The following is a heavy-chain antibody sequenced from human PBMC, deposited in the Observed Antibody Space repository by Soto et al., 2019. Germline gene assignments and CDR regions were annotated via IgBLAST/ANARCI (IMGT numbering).Heavy chain of an antibody. Sequence: QVQLVQSGAEVKKPGASVKVSCKASGYTFTSYAMHWVRQAPGQRLEWMGWINAGNGNTKYSQKFQGRVTITRDTSASTANMELSSLRSEDTAVYYCARGPIIASAGTLWFDPWGQGTLVTVSS. D-gene: IGHD6-13*01. J-gene: IGHJ5*02. CDR1: GYTFTSYA. V-gene: IGHV1-3*01. CDR2: INAGNGNT. CDR3: ARGPIIASAGTLWFDP.